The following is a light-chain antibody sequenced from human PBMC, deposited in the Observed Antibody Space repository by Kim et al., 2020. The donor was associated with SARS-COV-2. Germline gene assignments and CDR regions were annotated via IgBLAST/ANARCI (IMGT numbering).Light chain of an antibody. CDR1: QGIGSW. Sequence: ASVGDRVTITCRASQGIGSWLAWYQQKPGKAPKSLICAASSVQSGVPSRFSGSGSGTEFTLTINSLQPEDFATYYCQQDDSYPRTFGQGTKLEIK. V-gene: IGKV1D-16*01. CDR3: QQDDSYPRT. J-gene: IGKJ1*01. CDR2: AAS.